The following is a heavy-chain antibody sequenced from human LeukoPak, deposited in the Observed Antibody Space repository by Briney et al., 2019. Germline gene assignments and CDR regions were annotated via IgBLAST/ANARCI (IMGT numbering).Heavy chain of an antibody. D-gene: IGHD2-2*01. CDR3: ARVPGYCSSTSCDY. V-gene: IGHV4-34*01. J-gene: IGHJ4*02. CDR2: INHSGST. CDR1: GGSFSGYY. Sequence: SETLSLTCAVYGGSFSGYYWSWIRQPPGKGLEWIGEINHSGSTNYNPSLKSRVTISVDTSKNQFSLKLSSGTAADTAVYYCARVPGYCSSTSCDYWGQGTLVTVSS.